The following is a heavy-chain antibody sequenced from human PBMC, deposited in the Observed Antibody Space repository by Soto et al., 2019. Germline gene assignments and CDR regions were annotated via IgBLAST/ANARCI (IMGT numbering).Heavy chain of an antibody. CDR3: AAGGGLPRYY. D-gene: IGHD5-12*01. J-gene: IGHJ4*02. CDR2: IYYRGST. V-gene: IGHV4-39*07. CDR1: GGTIRSRSHQ. Sequence: SGTPSRTCTVLGGTIRSRSHQRARIRTRPGKGREWIGSIYYRGSTYYNPSLKSRVTISVDRSKNQFSLKLSSVTAADTDVYYCAAGGGLPRYYWGQGTLVNVSS.